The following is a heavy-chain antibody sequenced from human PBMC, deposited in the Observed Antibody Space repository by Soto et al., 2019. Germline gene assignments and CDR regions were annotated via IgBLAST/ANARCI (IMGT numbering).Heavy chain of an antibody. J-gene: IGHJ5*02. D-gene: IGHD6-19*01. Sequence: QVQLVQSGAEVKKPGSSVKVSCKASGGTFSSYAISWVRQAPGQGLEWMGGIIPIFGTANYAQKFQGRVTITADESTSTAYMELSSLRSEDTAVYCCARDGPHSIAVAGTGWFDPWGQGTLVTVSS. CDR2: IIPIFGTA. CDR1: GGTFSSYA. V-gene: IGHV1-69*01. CDR3: ARDGPHSIAVAGTGWFDP.